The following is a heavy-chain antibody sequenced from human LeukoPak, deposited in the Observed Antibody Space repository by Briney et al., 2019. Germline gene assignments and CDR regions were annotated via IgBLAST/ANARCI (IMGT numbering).Heavy chain of an antibody. CDR3: ARAGVEDEGDGYTVFDY. V-gene: IGHV4-39*07. J-gene: IGHJ4*02. CDR2: IYYSGST. Sequence: SETLSLTCTVSGGSISSSSYCWGWIRQPPGKGLEWIGSIYYSGSTYYNPSLKSRVTISVDTSKNQFSLKLSSVTAADTAVYYCARAGVEDEGDGYTVFDYWGQGTLVTVSS. CDR1: GGSISSSSYC. D-gene: IGHD5-24*01.